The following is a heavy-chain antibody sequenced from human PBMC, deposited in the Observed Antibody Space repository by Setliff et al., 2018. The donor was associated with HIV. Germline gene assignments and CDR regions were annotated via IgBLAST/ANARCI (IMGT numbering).Heavy chain of an antibody. D-gene: IGHD6-13*01. CDR1: GGSISRGGYY. CDR3: ARELRQQLTLNWLDP. J-gene: IGHJ5*02. CDR2: IYYTGST. V-gene: IGHV4-31*03. Sequence: SETLSLTCTVSGGSISRGGYYWSWIRQHPGRGLEWIGYIYYTGSTYYNPSLKSRVTISVDTSENQFSLKLSSVTAADTAVYYCARELRQQLTLNWLDPWGQGTLVTVSS.